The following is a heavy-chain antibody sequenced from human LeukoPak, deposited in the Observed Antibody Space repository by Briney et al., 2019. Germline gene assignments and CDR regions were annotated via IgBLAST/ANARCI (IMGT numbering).Heavy chain of an antibody. CDR1: GYIFTNYA. Sequence: EASVKVSCKASGYIFTNYAIHWVRQAPGQRPQWKGWINAANGNTKYSQEFQGRVTITRDTSASTAYMEMSSLRSDDMAVYYCARGRGTSGSNRDFYYYYYMDIWGKGTTVIVSS. V-gene: IGHV1-3*03. CDR2: INAANGNT. CDR3: ARGRGTSGSNRDFYYYYYMDI. J-gene: IGHJ6*03. D-gene: IGHD2-15*01.